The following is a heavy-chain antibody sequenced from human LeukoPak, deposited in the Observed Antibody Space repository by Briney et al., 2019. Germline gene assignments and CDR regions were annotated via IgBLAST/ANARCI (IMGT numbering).Heavy chain of an antibody. V-gene: IGHV3-20*01. CDR2: INWNGGST. CDR3: ARAVYYDFWSGSPDDAFDI. Sequence: GGSLRLSCAVSGFTFDDHGMSWVRQAPGKGLEWVSGINWNGGSTGYADSVKGRFTISRDNAKNSLYLQMNSLRAEDTALYHCARAVYYDFWSGSPDDAFDIWGQGAMVTVSS. J-gene: IGHJ3*02. CDR1: GFTFDDHG. D-gene: IGHD3-3*01.